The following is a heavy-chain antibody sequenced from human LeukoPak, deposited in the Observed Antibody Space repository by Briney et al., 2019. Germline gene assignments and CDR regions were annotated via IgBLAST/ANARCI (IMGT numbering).Heavy chain of an antibody. CDR2: IYYSGST. CDR3: ARGNSSGWYGIIDY. CDR1: GGSISSYY. V-gene: IGHV4-59*01. J-gene: IGHJ4*02. Sequence: PSETLSLTCTVSGGSISSYYWSWIRQPPGKGLEWIGHIYYSGSTNYNPSLKSRVTISVDTSKNQFSLKLSSVTAADTAVYYCARGNSSGWYGIIDYWGQGTLVTVSS. D-gene: IGHD6-19*01.